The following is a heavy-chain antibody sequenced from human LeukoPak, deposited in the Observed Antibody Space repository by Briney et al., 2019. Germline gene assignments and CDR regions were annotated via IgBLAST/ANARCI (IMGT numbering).Heavy chain of an antibody. CDR3: AKDLGYYDSSGIYYYYGMDV. V-gene: IGHV3-30*18. CDR2: ISYDGSNK. J-gene: IGHJ6*02. D-gene: IGHD3-22*01. Sequence: GGSLRLSCAASGFTFSSYGMHWVRQAPGKGLEWVAVISYDGSNKYYADSVKGRFTISRDNSKNTLYLQMNSLRAEDTAVYYCAKDLGYYDSSGIYYYYGMDVWGQETTVTVSS. CDR1: GFTFSSYG.